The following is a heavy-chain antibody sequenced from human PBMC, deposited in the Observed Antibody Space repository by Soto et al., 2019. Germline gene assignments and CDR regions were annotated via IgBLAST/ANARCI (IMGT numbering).Heavy chain of an antibody. V-gene: IGHV1-18*01. D-gene: IGHD2-8*01. CDR1: GYTFTTYD. J-gene: IGHJ4*02. CDR2: ISTNNGYT. Sequence: GYTFTTYDISWVRQAPGQGLEWMGWISTNNGYTSYAQKLQGRVTMTTDTSTTTAYMELTSLTSDDTAVYYCAREYGDYDYWGQGTLVTVSS. CDR3: AREYGDYDY.